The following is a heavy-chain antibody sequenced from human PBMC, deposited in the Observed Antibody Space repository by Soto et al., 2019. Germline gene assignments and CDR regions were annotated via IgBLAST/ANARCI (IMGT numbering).Heavy chain of an antibody. CDR3: AREAFGLYPSSFDP. D-gene: IGHD2-2*01. CDR1: GYIFTTYS. Sequence: ASVKVSCKASGYIFTTYSITWVRQAPGQGLEWMGWVSASNGKTNYAQKFEDRVTMTTDTSTTTAYMELRNLRSDDTAVYYCAREAFGLYPSSFDPWGQGKLVTVSS. CDR2: VSASNGKT. V-gene: IGHV1-18*04. J-gene: IGHJ5*02.